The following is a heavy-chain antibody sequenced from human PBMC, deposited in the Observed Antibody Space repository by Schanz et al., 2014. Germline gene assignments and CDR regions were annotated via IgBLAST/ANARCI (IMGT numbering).Heavy chain of an antibody. CDR3: ASLIGTTSAHFYGMDV. V-gene: IGHV3-53*01. Sequence: EVQLVESGGDLVQPGESLRLSCAVSGFSFSSYSMSWVRQAPGKGLEWVSVIYSGDNTYYADSVKGRFTISRDNSKNTVYLQMNSLRAQDTAVYFCASLIGTTSAHFYGMDVWGQGTTVTVSS. J-gene: IGHJ6*02. CDR1: GFSFSSYS. D-gene: IGHD1-7*01. CDR2: IYSGDNT.